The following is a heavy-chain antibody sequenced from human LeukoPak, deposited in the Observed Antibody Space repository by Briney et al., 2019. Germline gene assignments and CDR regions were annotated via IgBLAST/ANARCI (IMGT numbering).Heavy chain of an antibody. CDR2: IRSKAYGGTT. J-gene: IGHJ3*02. CDR3: TRDRGAIVVVVAATAFDI. Sequence: PGGSLRLSCTASGFTFGDYAMSWFRQAPGKGLEWVGFIRSKAYGGTTEYAASVNGRFTISRDDSKSIAYLQMNSLKTEDTAVYYCTRDRGAIVVVVAATAFDIWGQGTMVTVSS. V-gene: IGHV3-49*03. D-gene: IGHD2-15*01. CDR1: GFTFGDYA.